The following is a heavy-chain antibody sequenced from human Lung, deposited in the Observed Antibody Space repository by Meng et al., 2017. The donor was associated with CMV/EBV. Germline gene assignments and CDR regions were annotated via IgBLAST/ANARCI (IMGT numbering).Heavy chain of an antibody. J-gene: IGHJ6*02. CDR3: AADRCYPTPYGMDV. CDR1: GYTLSELY. D-gene: IGHD4/OR15-4a*01. V-gene: IGHV1-24*01. Sequence: ASXXVSXKVSGYTLSELYIHWVRQAPGKGLEWMGGLDTVNGVTVYAQNLEGRVTMTEDTSTDTAYMELSGLRSEDTAVYFCAADRCYPTPYGMDVWGRGSXVTGAS. CDR2: LDTVNGVT.